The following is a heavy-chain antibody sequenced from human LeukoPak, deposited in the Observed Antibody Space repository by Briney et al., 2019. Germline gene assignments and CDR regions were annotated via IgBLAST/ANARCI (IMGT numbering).Heavy chain of an antibody. D-gene: IGHD2-8*01. CDR3: ARDRKYDEMVYYYYGMGV. J-gene: IGHJ6*02. CDR2: ISSSGSTI. CDR1: EFTFSSYE. V-gene: IGHV3-48*03. Sequence: GGSLRLSCAASEFTFSSYEMNWVRQAPGKGLEWVSYISSSGSTIYYADSVKGRFTISRDNTKNSLYLQMNSLRAEDTAVYYCARDRKYDEMVYYYYGMGVWGQGTTVTVSS.